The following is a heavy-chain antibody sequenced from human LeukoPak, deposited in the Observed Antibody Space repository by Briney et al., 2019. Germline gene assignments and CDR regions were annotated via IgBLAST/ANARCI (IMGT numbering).Heavy chain of an antibody. CDR1: GYTFTGYY. V-gene: IGHV1-2*02. J-gene: IGHJ4*02. CDR2: INPNSGGT. Sequence: ASVKVSCKASGYTFTGYYMHWVRQAPGQGLEWMGWINPNSGGTNYAQKFQGRVTMTRDTSISTAYMELSRLRSDDTGVYYCAREEMATIPFDYWGQGTLVTVSS. CDR3: AREEMATIPFDY. D-gene: IGHD5-24*01.